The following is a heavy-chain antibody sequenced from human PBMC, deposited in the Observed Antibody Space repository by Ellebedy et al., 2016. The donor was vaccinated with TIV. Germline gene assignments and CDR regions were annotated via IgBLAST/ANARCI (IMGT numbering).Heavy chain of an antibody. Sequence: AASVMVSCKASGFTFTRYGINWVRQAPGQGLEWMGWISGYSGNTDYAQKFQGRVTMTTDTGTNTGYMELTSPTSDDTAVYYCARGSGPNWLDPWGQGTLVTVSS. CDR3: ARGSGPNWLDP. CDR1: GFTFTRYG. CDR2: ISGYSGNT. V-gene: IGHV1-18*04. D-gene: IGHD6-19*01. J-gene: IGHJ5*01.